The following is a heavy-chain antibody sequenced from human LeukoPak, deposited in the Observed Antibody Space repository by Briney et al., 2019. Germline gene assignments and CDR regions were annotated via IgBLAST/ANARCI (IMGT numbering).Heavy chain of an antibody. CDR3: ASLSRSGYSFDY. Sequence: SGTLSLTCVVSGGSISSSNWWSWVRQPPGKGLEWIGEIYHSGSTNYKSSLKSRMTISIDKSKNQFSLNLTSVTAADTAVYYCASLSRSGYSFDYWGQGTLVTVSS. CDR1: GGSISSSNW. CDR2: IYHSGST. D-gene: IGHD3-22*01. V-gene: IGHV4-4*02. J-gene: IGHJ4*02.